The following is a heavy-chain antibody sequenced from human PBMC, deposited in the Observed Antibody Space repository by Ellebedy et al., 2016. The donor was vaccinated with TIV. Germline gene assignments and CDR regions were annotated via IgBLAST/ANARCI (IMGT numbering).Heavy chain of an antibody. CDR1: GESLTNDY. CDR2: INHGGST. V-gene: IGHV4-34*01. J-gene: IGHJ5*02. Sequence: MPSETLSLTCDVHGESLTNDYWSWILQSPGKGLEWIGEINHGGSTNYNPSLKSRLTLSIDTFKNQFSLKLSSVTAADTGTYYCARDHHNTGYSSSWYWFDPWGQGALVTVSS. CDR3: ARDHHNTGYSSSWYWFDP. D-gene: IGHD6-13*01.